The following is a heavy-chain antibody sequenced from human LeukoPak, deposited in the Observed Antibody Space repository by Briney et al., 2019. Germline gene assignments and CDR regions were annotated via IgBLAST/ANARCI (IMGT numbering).Heavy chain of an antibody. CDR1: GFTFGDYA. Sequence: GGSLRLSCTASGFTFGDYAMSWFRQAPGKGLEWVGFIRSKAYGGTTEYAASVKGRFTISRDDSKSIAYLQMNSLKTEDTAVYYCTRVRSGHYYDSSGYYDHWGQGTLVTVSS. J-gene: IGHJ5*02. CDR3: TRVRSGHYYDSSGYYDH. CDR2: IRSKAYGGTT. V-gene: IGHV3-49*03. D-gene: IGHD3-22*01.